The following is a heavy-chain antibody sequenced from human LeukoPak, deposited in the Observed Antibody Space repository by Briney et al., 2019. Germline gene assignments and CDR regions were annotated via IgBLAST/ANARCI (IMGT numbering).Heavy chain of an antibody. CDR2: INSDGSST. J-gene: IGHJ4*02. V-gene: IGHV3-74*01. CDR3: ARDLDSSSHYLNDY. CDR1: GFTFTNYW. D-gene: IGHD3-22*01. Sequence: GGSLRLSCEASGFTFTNYWMHWVRQAPGKGLVWVSRINSDGSSTSYADSVKGRFTISRDSATNTVYLQLNSLRSDGTAVYYCARDLDSSSHYLNDYWGQGTLVTVSS.